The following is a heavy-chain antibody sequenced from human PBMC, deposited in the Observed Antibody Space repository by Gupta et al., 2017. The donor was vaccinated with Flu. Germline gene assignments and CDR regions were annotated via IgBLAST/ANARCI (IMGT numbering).Heavy chain of an antibody. D-gene: IGHD3-3*01. J-gene: IGHJ6*02. CDR3: ARGARITIFGVPNLGGYYYYGMDV. CDR2: INHSGST. Sequence: QVQLQQWGAGLLTPSETLSLTCAVYGGSFSVYYWGWIRQPPGKGLEWIGEINHSGSTNYNPSLKSRVTISVDTSKNQFSLKLSSVTAADTAVYYCARGARITIFGVPNLGGYYYYGMDVWGQGTTVTVSS. V-gene: IGHV4-34*01. CDR1: GGSFSVYY.